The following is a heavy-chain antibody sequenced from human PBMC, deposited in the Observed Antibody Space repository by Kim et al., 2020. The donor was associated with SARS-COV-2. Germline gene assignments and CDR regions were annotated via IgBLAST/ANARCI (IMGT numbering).Heavy chain of an antibody. D-gene: IGHD6-25*01. Sequence: ASVKVSCKASGYTFTNYVINWVRQAPGQGLEWMGWIDTKTGNPMYSQGFTGRFVFSLDTSVSTTYLQISSLKTEDTAVYYCVRCNNMRGSGWFDPWGQGTLVIVSS. CDR3: VRCNNMRGSGWFDP. J-gene: IGHJ5*02. CDR1: GYTFTNYV. CDR2: IDTKTGNP. V-gene: IGHV7-4-1*02.